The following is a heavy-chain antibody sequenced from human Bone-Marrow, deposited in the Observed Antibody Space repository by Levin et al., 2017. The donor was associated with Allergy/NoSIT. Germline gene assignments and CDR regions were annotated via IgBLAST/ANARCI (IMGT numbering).Heavy chain of an antibody. J-gene: IGHJ4*02. V-gene: IGHV3-15*01. CDR3: TTDLSMGYYYETSGYYGFDY. D-gene: IGHD3-22*01. CDR1: GFTFTNAW. CDR2: IKSKADGATT. Sequence: GGSLRLSCAASGFTFTNAWMSWVRQAPGKGLEWVGRIKSKADGATTDYAAPVKGRFTISRDDSEDRLYLQMNSLRPEDTAVYYCTTDLSMGYYYETSGYYGFDYWGQGTLLTVSS.